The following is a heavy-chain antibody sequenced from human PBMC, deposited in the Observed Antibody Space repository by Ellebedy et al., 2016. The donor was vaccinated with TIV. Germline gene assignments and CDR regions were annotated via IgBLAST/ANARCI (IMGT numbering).Heavy chain of an antibody. CDR1: GFTFSGSA. D-gene: IGHD2-15*01. CDR2: IRSKANSYAP. CDR3: TRLVDCSGGSCYLHFED. Sequence: GESLKISCAASGFTFSGSAIHWVRQASGKGLEWVGRIRSKANSYAPAYAASVEGRFGISRDDSENTAYLQMNSLKTEDTAVYYCTRLVDCSGGSCYLHFEDWGQGTLVTVSS. J-gene: IGHJ4*02. V-gene: IGHV3-73*01.